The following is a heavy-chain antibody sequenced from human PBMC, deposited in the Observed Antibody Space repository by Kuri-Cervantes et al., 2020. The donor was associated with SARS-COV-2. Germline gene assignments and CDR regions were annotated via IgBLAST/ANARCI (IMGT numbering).Heavy chain of an antibody. Sequence: ASVKVSCKASGGTFSSYAISWVRQAPGQGLEWMGGISAYNGNTNYAQKLQGRVTMTTDTSTSTAYMELRSLRSDDTAVYYCARELPLGSGGNYNWFDPWGQGTLVTVSS. J-gene: IGHJ5*02. CDR2: ISAYNGNT. CDR3: ARELPLGSGGNYNWFDP. D-gene: IGHD2-15*01. CDR1: GGTFSSYA. V-gene: IGHV1-18*01.